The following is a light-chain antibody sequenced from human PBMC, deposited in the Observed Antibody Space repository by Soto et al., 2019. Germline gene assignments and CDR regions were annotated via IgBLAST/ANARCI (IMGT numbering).Light chain of an antibody. J-gene: IGLJ1*01. Sequence: QSVLTQPASVSGSPGQSITISCAGTRDDIGAYDYVSWYQQHPGNAPKLLVYEVTNRPSGVSDRSSGSKSGNTASLTISGLQAEDEADYYCCSYAGTYTGVFGTGTKVTVL. CDR2: EVT. CDR1: RDDIGAYDY. CDR3: CSYAGTYTGV. V-gene: IGLV2-14*01.